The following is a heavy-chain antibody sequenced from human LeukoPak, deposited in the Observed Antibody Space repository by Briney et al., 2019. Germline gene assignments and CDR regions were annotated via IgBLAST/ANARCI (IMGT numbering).Heavy chain of an antibody. Sequence: GGSLRLSCVASKFTFSNYWMSWVRQAPGKGLEWVANIKYDESEKYYADSVKGRFTVSRDNAKNSLYLQMNSLRVEDTAVYFCARDDGGESNWGSIDYWGQGTLVTVSS. CDR1: KFTFSNYW. CDR3: ARDDGGESNWGSIDY. D-gene: IGHD7-27*01. CDR2: IKYDESEK. V-gene: IGHV3-7*05. J-gene: IGHJ4*02.